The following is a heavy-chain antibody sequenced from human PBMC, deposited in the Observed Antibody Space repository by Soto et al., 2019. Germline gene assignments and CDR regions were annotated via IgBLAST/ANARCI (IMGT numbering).Heavy chain of an antibody. J-gene: IGHJ4*02. CDR2: IYYSGST. CDR1: GGSISSGGYY. Sequence: PSETLSLTCTGSGGSISSGGYYWSWIRQHPGKGLEWIGYIYYSGSTYYNPSLKSRVTISVDTSKNQFSLKLSSVTAADTAVYYCGRGGGYYDSSGYFKNWGQGTLVTVSS. CDR3: GRGGGYYDSSGYFKN. D-gene: IGHD3-22*01. V-gene: IGHV4-31*03.